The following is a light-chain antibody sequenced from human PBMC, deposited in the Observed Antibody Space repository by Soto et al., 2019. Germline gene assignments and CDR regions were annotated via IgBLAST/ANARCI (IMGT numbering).Light chain of an antibody. V-gene: IGKV3-15*01. CDR3: QQYNNWPLT. Sequence: IVMTQSPATLSVSPGERATLSCRSSRSVSRNYLAWYQQKPGQAPRLLIYGASTRATGIPARFSGSGSGTEFTLTISSLQSEDFAVYYCQQYNNWPLTFGQGTKVDIK. J-gene: IGKJ1*01. CDR2: GAS. CDR1: RSVSRN.